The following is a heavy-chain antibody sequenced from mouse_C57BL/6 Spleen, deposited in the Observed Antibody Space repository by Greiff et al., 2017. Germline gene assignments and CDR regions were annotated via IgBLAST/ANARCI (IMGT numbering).Heavy chain of an antibody. J-gene: IGHJ3*01. CDR1: GYAFSSSW. Sequence: LQESGPELVKPGASVKISCKASGYAFSSSWMNWVKQRPGKGLEWIGRIYPGDGDTNYNGKFKGKATLTADKSSSTAYMQLSSLTSEDSAVYFCARLGNYNFAYWGQGTLVTVSA. CDR3: ARLGNYNFAY. CDR2: IYPGDGDT. D-gene: IGHD2-1*01. V-gene: IGHV1-82*01.